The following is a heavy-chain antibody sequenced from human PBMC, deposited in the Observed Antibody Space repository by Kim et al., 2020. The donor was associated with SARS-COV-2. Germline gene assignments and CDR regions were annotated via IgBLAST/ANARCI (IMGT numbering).Heavy chain of an antibody. V-gene: IGHV3-23*01. Sequence: GGSLRLSCAASGFTFSSYAMSWVRQAPGKGLEWVSAISGSGGSTYYADSVKGRFTISRDNSKNTLYLQMNSLRAEDTAVYYCAKMGLYYYDSSEDYWGQGTLVTVSS. CDR1: GFTFSSYA. CDR2: ISGSGGST. D-gene: IGHD3-22*01. J-gene: IGHJ4*02. CDR3: AKMGLYYYDSSEDY.